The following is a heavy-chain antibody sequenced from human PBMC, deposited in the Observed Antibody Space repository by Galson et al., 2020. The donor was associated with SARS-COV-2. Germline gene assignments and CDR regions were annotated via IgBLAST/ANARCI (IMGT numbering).Heavy chain of an antibody. J-gene: IGHJ5*02. CDR1: GYTFTSYG. Sequence: SVKVSCTASGYTFTSYGISWVRQAPGQGLEWMGWISAYNGNTNYAQKLQGRVTMTTDTSTSTAYMELRSLRSDDTAVYYCARGGDVLLWFGEPFDPWGQGTLVTVSS. D-gene: IGHD3-10*01. V-gene: IGHV1-18*01. CDR2: ISAYNGNT. CDR3: ARGGDVLLWFGEPFDP.